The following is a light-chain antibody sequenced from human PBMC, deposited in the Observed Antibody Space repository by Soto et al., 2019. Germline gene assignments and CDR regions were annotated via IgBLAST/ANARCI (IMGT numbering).Light chain of an antibody. CDR3: QQTRAFPRT. J-gene: IGKJ1*01. V-gene: IGKV1-12*01. CDR2: GAS. CDR1: RDISNS. Sequence: DIQMTQSPSSVSASVGDRLTITCRASRDISNSLAWYQQTPGKAPKLLLRGASSLHRGVPSRFSGGGAGTEFTLTISSLQPEDFETYYCQQTRAFPRTVGQGTNVDVK.